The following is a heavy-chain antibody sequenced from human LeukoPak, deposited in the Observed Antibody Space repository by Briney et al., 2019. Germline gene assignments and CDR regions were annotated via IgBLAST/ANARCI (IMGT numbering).Heavy chain of an antibody. CDR3: ARHYITSCYFDY. CDR1: GDSISSYY. CDR2: IYTSGGT. J-gene: IGHJ4*02. Sequence: SETLSLTCTVSGDSISSYYWSWIRQPAGKGLEWIGRIYTSGGTNYSPSLKSRVTMSVDTSKNQVSLKLSAVTAADTAIYYCARHYITSCYFDYWGQGTLVTVSS. D-gene: IGHD6-13*01. V-gene: IGHV4-4*07.